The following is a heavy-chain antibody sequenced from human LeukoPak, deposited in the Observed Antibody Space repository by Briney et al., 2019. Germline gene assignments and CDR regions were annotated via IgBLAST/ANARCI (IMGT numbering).Heavy chain of an antibody. D-gene: IGHD2-15*01. CDR2: ISSSSSYI. Sequence: GGSLRLSCAASGFTFSSYSMNWVRQALGKGLEWVSSISSSSSYIYYADSVKGRFTISRDNAKNSLYLQMNSLRAEDTAVYYCARGPYCSGGSCYDYWGQGTLVTVSS. CDR1: GFTFSSYS. CDR3: ARGPYCSGGSCYDY. J-gene: IGHJ4*02. V-gene: IGHV3-21*01.